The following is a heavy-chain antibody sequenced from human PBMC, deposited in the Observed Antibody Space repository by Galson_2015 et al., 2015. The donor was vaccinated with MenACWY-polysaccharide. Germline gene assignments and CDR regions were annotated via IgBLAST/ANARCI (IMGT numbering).Heavy chain of an antibody. V-gene: IGHV4-59*02. D-gene: IGHD4-23*01. CDR1: SVSVTGHH. CDR2: IYYTGDT. J-gene: IGHJ3*01. CDR3: ARWGNFGGSSVHAFDV. Sequence: SETLSLTCTVSSVSVTGHHWNWIRQPPGKGLEWIGYIYYTGDTKQNPSLKSRITMSVDTSKNQFSLKLSSVTAADTAIYYCARWGNFGGSSVHAFDVWGQGTMVSVSS.